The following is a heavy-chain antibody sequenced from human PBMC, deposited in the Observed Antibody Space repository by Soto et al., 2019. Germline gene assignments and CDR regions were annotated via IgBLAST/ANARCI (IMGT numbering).Heavy chain of an antibody. CDR3: TRGRGFGHFTPPFDY. Sequence: QVQLQQWGAGLLKPSETMSLTCAVSGGSFSGYFWSWIRQPPGKGLEWIGEINHSGSTYYNPSLGSRGTVLVDTSRSQFSLKLRSVTAADTAVYFCTRGRGFGHFTPPFDYWGQGTLVTVSS. D-gene: IGHD3-10*01. V-gene: IGHV4-34*01. J-gene: IGHJ4*02. CDR1: GGSFSGYF. CDR2: INHSGST.